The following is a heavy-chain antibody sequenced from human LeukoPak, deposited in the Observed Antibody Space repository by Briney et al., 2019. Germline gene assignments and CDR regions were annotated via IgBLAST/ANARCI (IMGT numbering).Heavy chain of an antibody. CDR2: IKQDGSEK. CDR3: ARVSGMWVPAASQSAFDP. D-gene: IGHD2-2*01. CDR1: GFTFSSYW. J-gene: IGHJ5*02. V-gene: IGHV3-7*04. Sequence: PGGSLRLSCAASGFTFSSYWMSWVRQALGKGLEWVANIKQDGSEKYYVDSVKGRFTISRDNAKNSLYLQMNSLRAENTAVYYCARVSGMWVPAASQSAFDPWGQGTLVTVSS.